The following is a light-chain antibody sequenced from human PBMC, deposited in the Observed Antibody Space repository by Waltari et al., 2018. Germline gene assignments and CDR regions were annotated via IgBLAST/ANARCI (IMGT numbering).Light chain of an antibody. CDR1: NIGSKS. J-gene: IGLJ3*02. Sequence: SSVLTQSPSVSVAPGQTARISCGGGNIGSKSVHWYQQKSGQAPLLVVFDNDDRPSGSPERFSGGNSGNTSSLPISRVEAGDEADYYCQVWDNNSDHWVFGGGTKLTVL. V-gene: IGLV3-21*02. CDR3: QVWDNNSDHWV. CDR2: DND.